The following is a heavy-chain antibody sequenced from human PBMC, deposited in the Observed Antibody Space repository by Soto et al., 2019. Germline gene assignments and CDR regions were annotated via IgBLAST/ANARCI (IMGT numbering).Heavy chain of an antibody. V-gene: IGHV4-39*01. CDR3: SSTENVQQWLDLFDY. CDR2: IYYSGST. CDR1: GGSISSSSYY. D-gene: IGHD6-19*01. Sequence: SETLSLTCTVSGGSISSSSYYWGWIRQPPGKGLEWIGSIYYSGSTYYNPSLKSRVTISVDTSKNQFSLKLSSVTAADTSVYYCSSTENVQQWLDLFDYWGQGTLVTVSS. J-gene: IGHJ4*02.